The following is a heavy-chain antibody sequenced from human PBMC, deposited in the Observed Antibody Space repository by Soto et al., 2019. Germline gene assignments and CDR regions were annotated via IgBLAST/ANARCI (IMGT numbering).Heavy chain of an antibody. J-gene: IGHJ2*01. Sequence: QVQLVESGGGVVQPGRSLRLSCAASGFTFSSYAMHWVRQAPGKGLEGVAVISYDGSNKYYADSVKGRFTISRDNSKNTLYLQMNSLSAEDTTVYYCARPLWRDDYNWGYFDLWGRGTLVTVSS. D-gene: IGHD4-4*01. CDR2: ISYDGSNK. CDR3: ARPLWRDDYNWGYFDL. CDR1: GFTFSSYA. V-gene: IGHV3-30-3*01.